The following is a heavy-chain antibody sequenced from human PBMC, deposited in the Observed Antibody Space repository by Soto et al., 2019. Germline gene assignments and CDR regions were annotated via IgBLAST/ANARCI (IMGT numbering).Heavy chain of an antibody. D-gene: IGHD3-3*01. J-gene: IGHJ6*03. CDR2: FDPEDGET. CDR1: GYTLTELS. V-gene: IGHV1-24*01. CDR3: ATVASGALFYYYMDV. Sequence: EASVKVSCKVSGYTLTELSMHWVRQAPGKGLEWMGGFDPEDGETIYAQKFQGRVTMTEDTSTDTAYMELSSLRPEDTAVYYCATVASGALFYYYMDVWGKGTTVTVSS.